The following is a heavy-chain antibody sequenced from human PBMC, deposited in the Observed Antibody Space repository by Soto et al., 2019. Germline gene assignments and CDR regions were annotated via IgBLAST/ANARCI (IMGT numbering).Heavy chain of an antibody. CDR3: AKAPRGSYLNDY. D-gene: IGHD1-26*01. V-gene: IGHV3-23*01. CDR2: ISGSGGST. CDR1: GFTFSSYA. Sequence: PGGSLRLSCAASGFTFSSYAMSLVRQAPGKGLEWVSAISGSGGSTYYADSVKGRFTISRDNSKNTLYLQMNSLRAEDTAVYYCAKAPRGSYLNDYWGQGTLVTVSS. J-gene: IGHJ4*02.